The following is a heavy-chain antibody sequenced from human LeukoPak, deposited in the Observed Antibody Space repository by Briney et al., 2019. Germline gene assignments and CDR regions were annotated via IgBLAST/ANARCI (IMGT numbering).Heavy chain of an antibody. D-gene: IGHD3-22*01. J-gene: IGHJ4*02. Sequence: GGSLRLSCAASGFTFDDYAMHWVRQAPGKGLEWVSGISWNSGSIGYADSVKGRFTISRDNAKNSLYLQMNSLRAEDTALYYCAKTDYYDSSGYYSYWGQGTPVTVSS. CDR3: AKTDYYDSSGYYSY. CDR2: ISWNSGSI. CDR1: GFTFDDYA. V-gene: IGHV3-9*01.